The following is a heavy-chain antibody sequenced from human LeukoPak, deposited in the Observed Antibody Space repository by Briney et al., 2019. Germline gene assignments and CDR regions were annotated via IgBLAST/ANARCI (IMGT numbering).Heavy chain of an antibody. D-gene: IGHD1-26*01. CDR1: GGSISSRSYY. J-gene: IGHJ3*02. V-gene: IGHV4-39*07. CDR2: IYYSGST. Sequence: SETLSLTCTVSGGSISSRSYYWGWIRQPPGKGLEWIGSIYYSGSTYYNPSLKSRVTISVDTSKNQFSLKLSSVTAADTAVYYCARWELRAFDIWGQGTMVSVSS. CDR3: ARWELRAFDI.